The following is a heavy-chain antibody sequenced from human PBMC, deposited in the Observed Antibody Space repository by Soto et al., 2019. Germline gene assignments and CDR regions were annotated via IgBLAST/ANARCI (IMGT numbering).Heavy chain of an antibody. CDR3: ARGRVGGGGVEL. CDR1: GFTFRTYG. V-gene: IGHV3-33*01. Sequence: VQLVESGGGVVQPGRSLRLSCAASGFTFRTYGMYWVRQAPGKGLEWVAVIWYDASNKYYADSVKGRFTISRDNSENPLYLQMNRPRAEGTGVYYRARGRVGGGGVELWGQGTLVNVSS. D-gene: IGHD3-16*01. CDR2: IWYDASNK. J-gene: IGHJ4*02.